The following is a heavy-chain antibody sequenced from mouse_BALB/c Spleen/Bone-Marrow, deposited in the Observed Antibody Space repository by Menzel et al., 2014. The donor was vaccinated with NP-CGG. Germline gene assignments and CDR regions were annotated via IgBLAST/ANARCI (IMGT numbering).Heavy chain of an antibody. CDR1: GFNIEDTY. J-gene: IGHJ3*01. V-gene: IGHV14-3*02. Sequence: VQLQQSGAELVKPGAPVKLSCTASGFNIEDTYMHWVKQRPEQGLEWIGRIDPANGNTKYDTKFQGKATITADTSSNTAYLQLSSLTSEDTAVYYCASYYYGSAWFAYWGQGTLVTVSA. D-gene: IGHD1-1*01. CDR3: ASYYYGSAWFAY. CDR2: IDPANGNT.